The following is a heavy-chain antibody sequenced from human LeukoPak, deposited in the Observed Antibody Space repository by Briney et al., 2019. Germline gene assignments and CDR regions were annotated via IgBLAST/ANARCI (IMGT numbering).Heavy chain of an antibody. CDR1: GFTFSSYA. D-gene: IGHD6-19*01. Sequence: PGGSLRLSCAASGFTFSSYAMSWVRQAPGKGLEWVAFIRYDGSNKYYADSVKGRFTISRDNSKNTLYLQMNSLRAEDTAVYYCAKTGSSGWYAYFDYWGQGTLVTVSS. CDR3: AKTGSSGWYAYFDY. J-gene: IGHJ4*02. V-gene: IGHV3-30*02. CDR2: IRYDGSNK.